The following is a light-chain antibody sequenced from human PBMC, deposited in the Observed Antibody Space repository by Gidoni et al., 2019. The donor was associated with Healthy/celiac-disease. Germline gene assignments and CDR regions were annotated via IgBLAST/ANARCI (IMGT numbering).Light chain of an antibody. CDR2: KVS. Sequence: DVVMTQSPLSLPVTLGQPASISCRSSQSLVYSDGNTYLNWFQQRPGQSPRRLISKVSNRDSGVPDRFSGSGSGTDFTLKISRVEAEDVGVYYCMQGTHWLRTFGQGTKVEIK. CDR3: MQGTHWLRT. J-gene: IGKJ1*01. V-gene: IGKV2-30*01. CDR1: QSLVYSDGNTY.